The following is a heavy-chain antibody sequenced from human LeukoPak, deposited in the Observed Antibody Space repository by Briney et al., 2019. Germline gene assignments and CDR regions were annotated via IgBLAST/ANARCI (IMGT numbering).Heavy chain of an antibody. V-gene: IGHV3-23*01. D-gene: IGHD3-10*01. CDR3: AKIAGGWFGELLSHYFFGY. CDR2: ISGSGGST. Sequence: PGGSLRLSCAASGFTFSSYAMSWVRQAPGKGLEWVSAISGSGGSTYYADSVKGRFTISRDNSKNTLYLQMNSLRAEDTAVYYCAKIAGGWFGELLSHYFFGYWGQGTLVTVSS. CDR1: GFTFSSYA. J-gene: IGHJ4*02.